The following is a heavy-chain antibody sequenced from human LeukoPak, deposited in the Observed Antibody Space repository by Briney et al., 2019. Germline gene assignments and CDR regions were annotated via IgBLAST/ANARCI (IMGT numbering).Heavy chain of an antibody. J-gene: IGHJ3*02. V-gene: IGHV1-69*05. D-gene: IGHD3-10*01. CDR1: GGTFISYA. CDR3: ALVWFGDTEAFDI. CDR2: IIPIFGTA. Sequence: SVKVSCKASGGTFISYAISWVRQAPGQGLEWMGRIIPIFGTANYAQKFQGRVTITTDESTSTAYMELSSLRSEDTAVYYCALVWFGDTEAFDIWGQGTMVTVSS.